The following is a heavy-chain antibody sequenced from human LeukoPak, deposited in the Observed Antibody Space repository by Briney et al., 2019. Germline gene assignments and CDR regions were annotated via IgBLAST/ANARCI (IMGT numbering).Heavy chain of an antibody. D-gene: IGHD2-15*01. Sequence: GESLKISCKGSGYTFTNYWIGWVRQMPGEGLEWMGIIFPGDSDTRYSPSFEGQVTISVDKSITTAYLQWSSPKASDSAMYYCARRDGGANYWYFDVWGRGTLATVSS. CDR1: GYTFTNYW. CDR2: IFPGDSDT. V-gene: IGHV5-51*01. CDR3: ARRDGGANYWYFDV. J-gene: IGHJ2*01.